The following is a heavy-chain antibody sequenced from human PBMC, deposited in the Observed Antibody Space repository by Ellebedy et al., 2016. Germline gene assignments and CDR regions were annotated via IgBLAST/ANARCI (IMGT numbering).Heavy chain of an antibody. V-gene: IGHV3-66*01. CDR1: GFTVSSNY. Sequence: GESLKISCAASGFTVSSNYMSWVRQAPGKGLEWVSVIYSGGSTYYADSVKGRFTISRDNSKNTLYLQMNSLRAEDTAVYYCARDRYDGMDVWGQGTTVTVSS. CDR2: IYSGGST. CDR3: ARDRYDGMDV. J-gene: IGHJ6*02.